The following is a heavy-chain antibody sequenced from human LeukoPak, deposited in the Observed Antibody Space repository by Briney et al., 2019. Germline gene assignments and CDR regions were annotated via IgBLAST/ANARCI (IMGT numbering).Heavy chain of an antibody. D-gene: IGHD6-13*01. V-gene: IGHV4-4*07. Sequence: SETLSLTCTVSGGSISSYYWSWIRQPAGKGLEWIGRIYTSGSTNYNPSLKSRVTMSVDTSKNQFSLKLSSVTAAGTAVYYCARDAPSSGWYVPGFDPWGQGTLVTASS. J-gene: IGHJ5*02. CDR1: GGSISSYY. CDR2: IYTSGST. CDR3: ARDAPSSGWYVPGFDP.